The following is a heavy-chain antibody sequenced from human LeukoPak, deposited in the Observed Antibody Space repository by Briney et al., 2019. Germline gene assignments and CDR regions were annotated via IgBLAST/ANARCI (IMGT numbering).Heavy chain of an antibody. CDR3: ARVRVGRFVDY. CDR1: GGSFSGYY. Sequence: PSQTLSLTCAVYGGSFSGYYWSWIRQPPGKGLEWIGEINHSGSTNYNPSLKSRVTISVDTSKNQFSLKLSSVTAADTAVYYCARVRVGRFVDYWGQGTLVTVSS. CDR2: INHSGST. D-gene: IGHD1-26*01. J-gene: IGHJ4*02. V-gene: IGHV4-34*01.